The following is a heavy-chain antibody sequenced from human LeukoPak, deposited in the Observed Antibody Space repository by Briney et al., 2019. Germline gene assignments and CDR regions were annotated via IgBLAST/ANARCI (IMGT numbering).Heavy chain of an antibody. V-gene: IGHV4-31*03. CDR1: GGSISSGGYY. CDR2: IYYSGST. J-gene: IGHJ5*02. CDR3: ARDFGAGVVPA. Sequence: SETLSLTCTVSGGSISSGGYYWSWIRQHPGKGLEWIGYIYYSGSTYYNPSLKSRVTISVDTSKNQFSLKLSSVAAADTAVYYCARDFGAGVVPAWGQGTLVTVSS. D-gene: IGHD2-2*01.